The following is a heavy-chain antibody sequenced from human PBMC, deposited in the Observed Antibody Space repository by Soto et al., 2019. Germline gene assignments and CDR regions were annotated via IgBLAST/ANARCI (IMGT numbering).Heavy chain of an antibody. Sequence: SETLSLTCTVSGDSINKYQGSWVRQPPGKGLEWIGCFYFSTNYNPALNSRVTISVDRSKNHFSLKLTSVTAADTAVYFCARSNTRYSSPDYWGQGTLVTVSS. J-gene: IGHJ4*02. D-gene: IGHD3-22*01. CDR2: FYFST. CDR3: ARSNTRYSSPDY. CDR1: GDSINKYQ. V-gene: IGHV4-59*08.